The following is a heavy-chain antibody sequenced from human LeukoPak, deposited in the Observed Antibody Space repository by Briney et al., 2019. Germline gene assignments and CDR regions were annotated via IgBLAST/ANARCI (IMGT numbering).Heavy chain of an antibody. CDR3: ARGRLAAYFDY. CDR2: INHSGST. Sequence: SETLSLTCAVYGGSFSGYYWIWIRQPPGKGLEWIGEINHSGSTNYNPSLKSRVTISVDTSKNQFSLKLSSVTAADTAVYYCARGRLAAYFDYWGQGTLVTVSS. V-gene: IGHV4-34*01. D-gene: IGHD6-13*01. J-gene: IGHJ4*02. CDR1: GGSFSGYY.